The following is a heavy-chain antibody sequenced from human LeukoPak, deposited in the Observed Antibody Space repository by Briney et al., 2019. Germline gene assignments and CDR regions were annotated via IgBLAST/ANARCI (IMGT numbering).Heavy chain of an antibody. J-gene: IGHJ4*02. CDR3: AKDLDYYGSSGYYDY. CDR2: IYTSGST. D-gene: IGHD3-22*01. V-gene: IGHV4-4*07. CDR1: GGSISSYY. Sequence: SETLSLTCTVSGGSISSYYWSWIRQPAGKGLEWIGRIYTSGSTNYNPSLKSRVTMSVDTSKNQFSLKLSSVTAADTAVYYCAKDLDYYGSSGYYDYWGQGTLVTVSS.